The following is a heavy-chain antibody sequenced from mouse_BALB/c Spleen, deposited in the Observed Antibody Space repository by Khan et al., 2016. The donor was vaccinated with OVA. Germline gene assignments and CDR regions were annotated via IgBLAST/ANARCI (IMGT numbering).Heavy chain of an antibody. Sequence: QVQLKESGPGLVQPSQSLSITCTVSGFSLITYGVHWVRQSPGKGLEWLGVIWSDGSTDYNAAFISRLIITKDNSKSQVFLKMNSLQADDTAIYYCARNSYRYDFTYWGRGTLVTVSA. CDR2: IWSDGST. CDR3: ARNSYRYDFTY. CDR1: GFSLITYG. D-gene: IGHD2-12*01. J-gene: IGHJ3*01. V-gene: IGHV2-4-1*01.